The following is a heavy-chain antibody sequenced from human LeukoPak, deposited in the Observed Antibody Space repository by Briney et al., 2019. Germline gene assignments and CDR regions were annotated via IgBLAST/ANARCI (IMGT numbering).Heavy chain of an antibody. CDR1: GGSISSYY. CDR3: AKYYCSSTRCPGIDY. J-gene: IGHJ4*02. V-gene: IGHV4-59*08. D-gene: IGHD2-2*01. CDR2: IYYSGST. Sequence: SETLSLTCTVSGGSISSYYWSWIRQPPGKGLEWIGYIYYSGSTNYNPSLKSRVTISVDTSKNQFSLKLSSVTAADTAVYYCAKYYCSSTRCPGIDYWGQGTLVTVSS.